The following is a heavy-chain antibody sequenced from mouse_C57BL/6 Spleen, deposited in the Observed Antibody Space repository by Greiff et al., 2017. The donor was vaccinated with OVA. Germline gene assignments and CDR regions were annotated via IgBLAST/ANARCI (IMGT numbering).Heavy chain of an antibody. CDR2: IHPNSGST. D-gene: IGHD1-1*01. J-gene: IGHJ3*01. V-gene: IGHV1-64*01. CDR3: ATRDYGSSFAY. CDR1: GYTFTSYW. Sequence: QVQLQQPGAELVKPGASVKLSCTASGYTFTSYWMHWVKQRPGQGLEWIGMIHPNSGSTNYNEKFKSKATLTVDKSSSTAYMQLSSLTSEDSAVYYWATRDYGSSFAYWGQGTLVTVSA.